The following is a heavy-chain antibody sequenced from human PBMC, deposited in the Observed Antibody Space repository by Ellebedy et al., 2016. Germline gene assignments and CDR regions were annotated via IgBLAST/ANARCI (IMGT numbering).Heavy chain of an antibody. J-gene: IGHJ2*01. D-gene: IGHD6-19*01. CDR1: GGSISSYY. CDR3: AALQWLAPAWYFDL. Sequence: SETLSLTCTVSGGSISSYYWSRIRQPPGKGLEWIGYIFYSGSSNYNPSLKSRVTISVDTSKNQFSLKLSSVTAADTAVYYCAALQWLAPAWYFDLWGRGTLVTVSS. V-gene: IGHV4-59*08. CDR2: IFYSGSS.